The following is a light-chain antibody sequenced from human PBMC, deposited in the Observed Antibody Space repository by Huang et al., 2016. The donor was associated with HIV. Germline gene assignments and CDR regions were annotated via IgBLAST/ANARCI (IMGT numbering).Light chain of an antibody. CDR3: QQRTNWPPGFT. CDR2: DAS. J-gene: IGKJ3*01. V-gene: IGKV3-11*01. CDR1: QSVGGY. Sequence: EIVLTQSPATLSLSPGERPTLSCRASQSVGGYLAWYQQKPGQAPRLLVYDASNSATGSPARFSGGGSGTDFTLTISSLEPEDFAVYYCQQRTNWPPGFTFGPGTKVDIK.